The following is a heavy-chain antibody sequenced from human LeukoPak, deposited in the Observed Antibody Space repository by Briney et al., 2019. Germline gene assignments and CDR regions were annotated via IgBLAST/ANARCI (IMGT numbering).Heavy chain of an antibody. D-gene: IGHD3-10*01. CDR3: ATDSLARITMVRGGLDP. Sequence: ASVKVSCKASGYTFTSYDINWVRQATGQGLEWMGWMNPNSGNTGYAQKFQGRVTMTRNTSISTAYMELSSLRSEDTAVYYCATDSLARITMVRGGLDPWGQGTLVTVSS. V-gene: IGHV1-8*01. CDR2: MNPNSGNT. J-gene: IGHJ5*02. CDR1: GYTFTSYD.